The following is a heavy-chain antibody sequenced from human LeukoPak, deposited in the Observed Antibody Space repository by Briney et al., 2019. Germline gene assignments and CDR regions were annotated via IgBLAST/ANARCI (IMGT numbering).Heavy chain of an antibody. D-gene: IGHD3-10*01. J-gene: IGHJ3*02. Sequence: GASVKVSCKASGYTFNSYGISWVRQAPGQGLEWMGWISAYNGNTNYAQKLQGRVTMTTDTSTSTAYMELTSLRSDDTAVYYCARDTMVRGVGDAFDIWGQGTMVTVSS. V-gene: IGHV1-18*01. CDR3: ARDTMVRGVGDAFDI. CDR2: ISAYNGNT. CDR1: GYTFNSYG.